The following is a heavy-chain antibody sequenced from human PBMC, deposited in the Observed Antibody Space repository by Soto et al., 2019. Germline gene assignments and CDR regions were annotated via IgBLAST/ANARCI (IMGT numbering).Heavy chain of an antibody. CDR3: ARVALWWPYYYGMEV. J-gene: IGHJ6*02. CDR1: GGSSSSYY. CDR2: IYYSGST. D-gene: IGHD2-21*01. Sequence: PSETLSLTCTVSGGSSSSYYWSWIRQPPGKGLEWIGYIYYSGSTNYNPSLKSRVTISVDTSKNQFSLKLSSVTAADTAVYYCARVALWWPYYYGMEVWGQGTTVTVS. V-gene: IGHV4-59*01.